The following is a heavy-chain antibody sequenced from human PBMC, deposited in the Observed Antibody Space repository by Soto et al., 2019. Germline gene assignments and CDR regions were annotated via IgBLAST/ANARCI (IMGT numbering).Heavy chain of an antibody. CDR1: GFTFSSYA. J-gene: IGHJ6*02. CDR3: ARDSLLGDFWSGYYSPGGMDV. CDR2: ISYDGSNK. V-gene: IGHV3-30-3*01. D-gene: IGHD3-3*01. Sequence: GGSLRLSCAASGFTFSSYAMHWVRQAPGKGLEWVAVISYDGSNKYYADSVKGRFTISRDNSKNTLYLQMNSLRAEDTAVYYCARDSLLGDFWSGYYSPGGMDVWGQGTTVTVSS.